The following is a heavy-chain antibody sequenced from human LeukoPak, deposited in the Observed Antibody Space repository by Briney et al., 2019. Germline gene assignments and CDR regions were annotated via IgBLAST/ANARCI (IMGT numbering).Heavy chain of an antibody. CDR2: ISWDRGST. Sequence: GGSLRLSCAASGFTFDDYAMHWVRQAPGKGLEWVSLISWDRGSTHYADSVKGRFTISRDNNKNSLYLQMNSLRAEDTALYYCAKDRVAAAGIRYYFDYWGQGTLVTVSS. V-gene: IGHV3-43D*03. D-gene: IGHD6-13*01. CDR1: GFTFDDYA. CDR3: AKDRVAAAGIRYYFDY. J-gene: IGHJ4*02.